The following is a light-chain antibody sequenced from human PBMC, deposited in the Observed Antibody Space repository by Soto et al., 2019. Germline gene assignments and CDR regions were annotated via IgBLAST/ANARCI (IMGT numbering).Light chain of an antibody. Sequence: EIVLTQSPSTLSLSPGERATLSCRASQSVSGSYLAWYQQKPGQAPRLLIYGASSRATGIPDRFSGSGSGTDFTLTINRLEPEDFAVYYCQQYGSSRTFGQGTKVEVK. CDR2: GAS. CDR1: QSVSGSY. CDR3: QQYGSSRT. J-gene: IGKJ1*01. V-gene: IGKV3-20*01.